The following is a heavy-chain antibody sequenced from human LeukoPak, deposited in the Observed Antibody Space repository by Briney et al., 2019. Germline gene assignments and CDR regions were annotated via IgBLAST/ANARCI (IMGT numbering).Heavy chain of an antibody. J-gene: IGHJ4*02. CDR3: ARVEWDHYDSSGYNDY. CDR2: IKQDGSEK. V-gene: IGHV3-7*01. CDR1: GFTFSSYW. D-gene: IGHD3-22*01. Sequence: GSLRLSCAASGFTFSSYWMSWVRQAPGKGLEWVANIKQDGSEKYYVDSVKGRFTISRDNAKNSLYLQMNSLRAEDTAVYYCARVEWDHYDSSGYNDYWGQGTLVTVSS.